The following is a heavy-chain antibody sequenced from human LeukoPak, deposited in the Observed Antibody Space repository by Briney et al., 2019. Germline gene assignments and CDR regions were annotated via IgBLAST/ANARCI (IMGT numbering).Heavy chain of an antibody. CDR2: IRYDGSNK. V-gene: IGHV3-30*02. CDR1: GFTFSSYG. Sequence: GGSLRLSCAASGFTFSSYGMHWVRQAPGKGLEWVAFIRYDGSNKYYADSVKGRFTISRDNSKNTVYLQLSSLRVEDTAVYYCAKDLADYDCLRTTCYRAFDYWGQGTLVTVSS. J-gene: IGHJ4*02. D-gene: IGHD2-2*01. CDR3: AKDLADYDCLRTTCYRAFDY.